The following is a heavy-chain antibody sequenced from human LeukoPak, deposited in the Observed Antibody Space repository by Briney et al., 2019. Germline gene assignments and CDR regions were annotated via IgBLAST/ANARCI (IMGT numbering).Heavy chain of an antibody. Sequence: ASVKVSCKASGYTFTSYYMHWVRQAPGQGLEWMGIINPSGGSTSYAQKFQGRVTMTRDMSTSTVYMELSSVTAADTAVYYCARERSGSEIFARSFDIWGQGTMVTVSS. CDR1: GYTFTSYY. D-gene: IGHD3-3*01. CDR3: ARERSGSEIFARSFDI. J-gene: IGHJ3*02. CDR2: INPSGGST. V-gene: IGHV1-46*01.